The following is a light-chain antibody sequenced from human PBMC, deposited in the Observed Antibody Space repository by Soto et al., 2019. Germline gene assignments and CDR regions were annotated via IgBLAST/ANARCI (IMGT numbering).Light chain of an antibody. CDR2: DVS. Sequence: QSALTQPASVSGSPGQSITISCTGTSSDVGGYNCVSWYQQHPGKAPKLMIYDVSNRPSGVSNRFSGSKSGNTASLTISGLQAEDEADYSCSSYTSSNSWVFGGGTKVTVL. CDR3: SSYTSSNSWV. J-gene: IGLJ3*02. CDR1: SSDVGGYNC. V-gene: IGLV2-14*03.